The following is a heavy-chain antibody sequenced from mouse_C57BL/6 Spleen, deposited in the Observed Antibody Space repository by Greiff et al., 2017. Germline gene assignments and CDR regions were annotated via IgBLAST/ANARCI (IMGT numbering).Heavy chain of an antibody. CDR2: INPNNGGT. CDR1: GYTFTDYY. V-gene: IGHV1-26*01. D-gene: IGHD1-1*01. Sequence: VQLQQSGPELVKPGASVKISCKAPGYTFTDYYMNWVKQSHGKSLEWIGDINPNNGGTSYNQKLKGQATLTVDKSSSTAYMERRSLTSEDSAVYYCARSDYYGSSQAWFAYWGQGTLVTVSA. J-gene: IGHJ3*01. CDR3: ARSDYYGSSQAWFAY.